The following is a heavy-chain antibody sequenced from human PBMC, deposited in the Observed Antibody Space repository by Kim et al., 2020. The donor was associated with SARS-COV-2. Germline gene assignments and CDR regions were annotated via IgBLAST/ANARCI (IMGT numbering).Heavy chain of an antibody. J-gene: IGHJ4*02. CDR3: AKDKGLRFLEWFSYYFDY. CDR2: IWYDGSNK. D-gene: IGHD3-3*01. Sequence: GGSLRLSCAASGFTFSSYAMHWVRQAPGKGLEWVAVIWYDGSNKYYADSVKGRFTISRDNSKNTLYLQMNSLRAEDTAVYYCAKDKGLRFLEWFSYYFDYWGQGTLVTVSS. CDR1: GFTFSSYA. V-gene: IGHV3-33*06.